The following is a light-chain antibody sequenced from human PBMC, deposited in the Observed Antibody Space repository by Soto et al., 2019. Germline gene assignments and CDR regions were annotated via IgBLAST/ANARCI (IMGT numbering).Light chain of an antibody. CDR2: DVS. Sequence: DIQMTQSPSSLSASVGDRVTITCQASQDIRNQLNWYHQRPGKAPKLLIYDVSNLEKGVPSGFSGSGSGTDFTLTISSLQPEDFATYYCQHYDNLLRCTFGQGTKVDIK. J-gene: IGKJ2*02. CDR3: QHYDNLLRCT. CDR1: QDIRNQ. V-gene: IGKV1-33*01.